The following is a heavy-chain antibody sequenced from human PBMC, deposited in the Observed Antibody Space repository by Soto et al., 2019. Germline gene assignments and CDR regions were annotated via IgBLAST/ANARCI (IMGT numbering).Heavy chain of an antibody. Sequence: SETLSLTCTVSGGSITSYYWSWIRQPPGKGLEWIGDIHYSGSTNYNPSLKSRVTISVDTSKNQFSLKLSSVTAADTAVYYCARGLAARPHFHLDYWGQGTLVTVSS. J-gene: IGHJ4*02. CDR1: GGSITSYY. CDR2: IHYSGST. D-gene: IGHD6-6*01. CDR3: ARGLAARPHFHLDY. V-gene: IGHV4-59*01.